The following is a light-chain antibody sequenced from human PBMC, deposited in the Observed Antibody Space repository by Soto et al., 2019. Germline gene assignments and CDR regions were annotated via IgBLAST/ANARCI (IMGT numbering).Light chain of an antibody. CDR3: CSYTSGSTLYV. CDR1: GSDIGAYNY. J-gene: IGLJ1*01. CDR2: DVS. Sequence: QSALTQPASVSGSPGQSITISCTGTGSDIGAYNYVSWYQHHPGKAPKLIIYDVSSRPSGVSDRFSGPKSGDTASLTISGLRAEDGADYSCCSYTSGSTLYVFGSGTKLTVL. V-gene: IGLV2-14*03.